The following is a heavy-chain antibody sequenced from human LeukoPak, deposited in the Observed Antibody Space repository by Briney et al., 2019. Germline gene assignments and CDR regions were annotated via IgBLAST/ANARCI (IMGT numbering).Heavy chain of an antibody. CDR2: IYYSGST. J-gene: IGHJ6*03. V-gene: IGHV4-31*03. D-gene: IGHD2-2*01. CDR1: GGSINSGGYY. Sequence: SQTLSHTCSVSGGSINSGGYYWSWIRHHPGKGLEWIGYIYYSGSTYYNPSLKSRVTISVDTSENQFSLKLSSVTAADTAVYYCARELIVPDGGGYYYYYMDVWGKGTTVTVSS. CDR3: ARELIVPDGGGYYYYYMDV.